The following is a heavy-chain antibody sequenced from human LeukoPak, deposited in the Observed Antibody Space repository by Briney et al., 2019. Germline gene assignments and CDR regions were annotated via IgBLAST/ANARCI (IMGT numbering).Heavy chain of an antibody. CDR2: MSISSGSI. J-gene: IGHJ4*02. Sequence: GGSLRLSCVASGFSFSRYSMNWVRQAPGKGMERVSSMSISSGSIYYADSVKGRFTISRDNAKNSLYLQMNSLRAEDTAIYYCAKTHYYHSVGYSPFDYWGQGSRVIVSS. V-gene: IGHV3-21*01. CDR3: AKTHYYHSVGYSPFDY. D-gene: IGHD3-22*01. CDR1: GFSFSRYS.